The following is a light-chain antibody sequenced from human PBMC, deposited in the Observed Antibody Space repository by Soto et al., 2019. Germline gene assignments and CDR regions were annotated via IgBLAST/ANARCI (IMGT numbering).Light chain of an antibody. Sequence: EIVLTQSPNTLSLCPGERATLSCRAIQSVSSGYLVWYQQKPGQAPRLLIYGASNRATGIPDRFSGSGSGTDFTLTISRLEPEDFAVYYCQQRSNWPPITFGQGTRLEIK. V-gene: IGKV3D-20*02. J-gene: IGKJ5*01. CDR2: GAS. CDR1: QSVSSGY. CDR3: QQRSNWPPIT.